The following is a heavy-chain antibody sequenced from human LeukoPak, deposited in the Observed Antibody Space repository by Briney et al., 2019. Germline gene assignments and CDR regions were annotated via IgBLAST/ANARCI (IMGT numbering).Heavy chain of an antibody. J-gene: IGHJ4*02. V-gene: IGHV4-34*01. D-gene: IGHD6-19*01. CDR1: GGSSSGYY. Sequence: SETLSLTCAVYGGSSSGYYWSWIRQPPGKGLEWIGEINHIGSTNYNPPLKSRVTISVYTSQNPFSLKRSSRAAPETPLYYCVSGSTIAVAGIDYWGQGTLVTVSS. CDR2: INHIGST. CDR3: VSGSTIAVAGIDY.